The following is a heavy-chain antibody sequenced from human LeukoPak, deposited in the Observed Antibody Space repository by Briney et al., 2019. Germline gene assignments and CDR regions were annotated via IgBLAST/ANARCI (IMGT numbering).Heavy chain of an antibody. Sequence: SETLSLTCTVSGGSISSYYWSWIRQPPGKGLEWIGYIYHSGSTYYNPSLKSRVTISVDRSKNQFSLKLSSVTAADTAVYYCARERITMVRGVISSWFDPWGQGTLVTVSS. CDR3: ARERITMVRGVISSWFDP. D-gene: IGHD3-10*01. CDR2: IYHSGST. J-gene: IGHJ5*02. V-gene: IGHV4-59*12. CDR1: GGSISSYY.